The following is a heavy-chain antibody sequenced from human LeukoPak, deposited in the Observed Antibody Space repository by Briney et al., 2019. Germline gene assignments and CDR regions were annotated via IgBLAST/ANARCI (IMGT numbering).Heavy chain of an antibody. Sequence: GGSLRLSCAASGFTFSDYYMSWIRQAPGKGLEWVAYISNSGSTIYCADSVKGRFTISRDNAKNTLYLQMNSLRAEDTAVYFCAKDDGGSVTTTDFENWGQGTLVTVSS. D-gene: IGHD4-17*01. CDR2: ISNSGSTI. CDR1: GFTFSDYY. J-gene: IGHJ4*02. V-gene: IGHV3-11*01. CDR3: AKDDGGSVTTTDFEN.